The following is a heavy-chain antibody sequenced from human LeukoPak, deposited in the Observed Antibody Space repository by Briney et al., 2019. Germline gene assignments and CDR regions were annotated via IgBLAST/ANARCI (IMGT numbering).Heavy chain of an antibody. J-gene: IGHJ4*02. CDR2: IYYSGST. CDR3: ARDLER. Sequence: PSETLSLTCTVSGGSVSSGSYYWSWIRQPPGKGLEWIGYIYYSGSTNYNPSLKSRVTISVDTSKNQFSLKLSSVTAADTAVYYCARDLERWGQGTLVTVSS. CDR1: GGSVSSGSYY. V-gene: IGHV4-61*01. D-gene: IGHD1-1*01.